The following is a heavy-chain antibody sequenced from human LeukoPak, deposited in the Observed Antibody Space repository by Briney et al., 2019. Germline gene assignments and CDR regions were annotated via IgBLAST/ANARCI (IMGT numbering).Heavy chain of an antibody. CDR1: GGSFSGYY. Sequence: SETLSLTCAVYGGSFSGYYWSWIRQPPGKGLEWIREINHSGSTNYNPSLKSRVTISVDTSKNQFSLKLSSVTAADTAVYYCASIVPAASLDYGGNSASYWGQGTLVTVSS. V-gene: IGHV4-34*01. D-gene: IGHD4-23*01. J-gene: IGHJ4*02. CDR3: ASIVPAASLDYGGNSASY. CDR2: INHSGST.